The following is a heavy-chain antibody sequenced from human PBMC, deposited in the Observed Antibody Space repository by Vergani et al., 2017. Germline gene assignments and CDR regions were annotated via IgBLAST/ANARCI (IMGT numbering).Heavy chain of an antibody. D-gene: IGHD3-16*01. CDR1: GYSISRGYY. J-gene: IGHJ3*02. CDR3: ARQFWVSQGVGAFET. V-gene: IGHV4-38-2*02. Sequence: QVQLQESGPGLVKPSETLSLTCSVSGYSISRGYYWGWIRQPPGKGLEWIATVFHSGSAYYNPSLRRRVTISVETSKNQFPLRLTTPTAADPAVYYCARQFWVSQGVGAFETWGRGTEVSVSS. CDR2: VFHSGSA.